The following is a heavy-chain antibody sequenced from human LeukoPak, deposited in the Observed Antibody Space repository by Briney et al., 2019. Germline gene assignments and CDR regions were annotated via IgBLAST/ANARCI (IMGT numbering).Heavy chain of an antibody. J-gene: IGHJ4*02. CDR2: IIPIFGTA. Sequence: SVEVSCKASGGTFSSYAISWVRQAPGQGLKWMGGIIPIFGTANYAQKFQGRVTITADESTSTAYMELSSLRSEDTAVYYCARGAPIVGAFRLAGYYFDYWGQGTLVTVSS. V-gene: IGHV1-69*01. CDR1: GGTFSSYA. D-gene: IGHD1-26*01. CDR3: ARGAPIVGAFRLAGYYFDY.